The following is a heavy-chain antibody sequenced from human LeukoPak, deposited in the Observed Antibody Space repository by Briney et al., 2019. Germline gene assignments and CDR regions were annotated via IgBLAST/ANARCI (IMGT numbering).Heavy chain of an antibody. CDR2: INPNSGGT. V-gene: IGHV1-2*02. Sequence: ASVKVSCKASGYTFTGYYMHWVRQAPGQGLEWMGWINPNSGGTNYAQKFQGRVTMTRDTSISTAYMGLSRLRSDDTAVYYCARDQGYCSGGSCYTRQYNFDYWGQGTLVTVSS. CDR3: ARDQGYCSGGSCYTRQYNFDY. D-gene: IGHD2-15*01. J-gene: IGHJ4*02. CDR1: GYTFTGYY.